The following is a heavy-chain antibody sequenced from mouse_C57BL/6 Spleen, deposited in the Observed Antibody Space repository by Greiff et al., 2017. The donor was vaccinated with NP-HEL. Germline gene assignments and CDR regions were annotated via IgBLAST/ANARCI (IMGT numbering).Heavy chain of an antibody. Sequence: VQLQQSGPGLVQPSQSLSITCTVSGFSFTSYGVHWVRQSPGKGLAWLGVFWSGGSTDSNAAFISRLSISKNNSKIQVFFKINSLQADDTAIYYCASLYYYGVGLDYWGQGTTLTVSS. V-gene: IGHV2-2*01. J-gene: IGHJ2*01. CDR2: FWSGGST. CDR1: GFSFTSYG. CDR3: ASLYYYGVGLDY. D-gene: IGHD1-1*01.